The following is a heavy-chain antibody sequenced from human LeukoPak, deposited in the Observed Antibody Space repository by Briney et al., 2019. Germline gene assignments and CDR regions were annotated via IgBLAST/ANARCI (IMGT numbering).Heavy chain of an antibody. CDR2: IRYDGSNK. Sequence: PGGSLRLSCAASGFTFSSYGMHWFRQAPGKGLEWVAFIRYDGSNKYYADSVKGRFTISRDNSKNTLYLQMNSLRAEDTAVYYCTIIMDFWSGSHFDYWGQGTLVTVSS. V-gene: IGHV3-30*02. CDR3: TIIMDFWSGSHFDY. CDR1: GFTFSSYG. J-gene: IGHJ4*02. D-gene: IGHD3-3*01.